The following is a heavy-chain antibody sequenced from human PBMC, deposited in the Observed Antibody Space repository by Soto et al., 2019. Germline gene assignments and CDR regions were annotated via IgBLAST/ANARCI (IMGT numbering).Heavy chain of an antibody. CDR3: AREAGSGDYFDY. CDR2: IFYSGST. V-gene: IGHV4-31*03. CDR1: GGSISSTGYF. Sequence: QVQLQESGPGLVKPSQTLSLTCTVSGGSISSTGYFWTWIRQHPGKGLEWIGYIFYSGSTFHNPSLKSRVTISVDTSKNQFSLEVSSVTAADTAVYYCAREAGSGDYFDYWGQGTRVTVSS. D-gene: IGHD1-26*01. J-gene: IGHJ4*02.